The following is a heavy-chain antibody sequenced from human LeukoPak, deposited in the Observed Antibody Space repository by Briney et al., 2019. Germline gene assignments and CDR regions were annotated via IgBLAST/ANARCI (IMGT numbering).Heavy chain of an antibody. CDR3: AKGEYFDY. V-gene: IGHV3-30*18. CDR2: ISYDGSNK. CDR1: GFTFSSYG. Sequence: TGGSLRLSCAASGFTFSSYGMHWVRQAPGKGLEWVAVISYDGSNKYYADSVKGRFTISSDNSKNTLYLQMNSLRAEDTAVYYCAKGEYFDYWGQGTLVTVSS. J-gene: IGHJ4*02.